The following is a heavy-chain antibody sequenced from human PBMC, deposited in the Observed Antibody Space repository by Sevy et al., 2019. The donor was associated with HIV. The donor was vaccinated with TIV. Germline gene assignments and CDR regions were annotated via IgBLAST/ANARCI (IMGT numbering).Heavy chain of an antibody. CDR3: AKDPDYITIFGVVNTAIFDY. J-gene: IGHJ4*02. CDR1: GFTFSSYA. D-gene: IGHD3-3*01. V-gene: IGHV3-23*01. CDR2: ISGSGGST. Sequence: GGSLRLSCAASGFTFSSYAMSWVRQAPGKGLEWVSAISGSGGSTYYADSVKGRFTISRDNSKNTLYLQMNSLRAEETAVYYCAKDPDYITIFGVVNTAIFDYWGQGTLVTVSS.